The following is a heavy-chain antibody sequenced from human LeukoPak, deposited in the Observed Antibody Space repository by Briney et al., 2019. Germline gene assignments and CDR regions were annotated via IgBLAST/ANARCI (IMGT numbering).Heavy chain of an antibody. CDR2: IYYSGST. J-gene: IGHJ6*03. CDR3: ARYPTGYYYYMGV. Sequence: SETLSLTCTVSGGSISSSSYYWGWIRQPPGKGLEWIGSIYYSGSTYYNPSLKSRVTISVDTSKNQFSLKLSSVTAADTAVYYCARYPTGYYYYMGVWGKGTTVTVSS. CDR1: GGSISSSSYY. V-gene: IGHV4-39*07. D-gene: IGHD4-17*01.